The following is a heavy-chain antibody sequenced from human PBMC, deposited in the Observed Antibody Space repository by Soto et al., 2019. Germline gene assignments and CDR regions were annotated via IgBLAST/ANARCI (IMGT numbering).Heavy chain of an antibody. J-gene: IGHJ4*02. CDR3: ARPLSNSWYSGLYY. V-gene: IGHV3-33*01. D-gene: IGHD6-13*01. Sequence: QVQLVESGGGVVQPGRSLRLSCAASGFTFSSYGMHWVRQAPGKGLEWVAVIWYDGSNKYYADSVKGRFTISRDNSKNTLYLQMNSLRAEDTAVYYWARPLSNSWYSGLYYLGQGTLVTVSS. CDR2: IWYDGSNK. CDR1: GFTFSSYG.